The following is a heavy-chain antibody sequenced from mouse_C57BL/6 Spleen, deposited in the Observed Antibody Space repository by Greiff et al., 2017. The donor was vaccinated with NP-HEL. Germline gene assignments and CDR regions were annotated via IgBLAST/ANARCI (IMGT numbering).Heavy chain of an antibody. D-gene: IGHD2-12*01. J-gene: IGHJ4*01. CDR3: ARAPYSLVAMDY. Sequence: VQLQQPGAELVKPGASVKMSCKASGYTFTSYWITWVKQRPGQGLEWIGDIYPGSGSTNYNEKFKSKATLTVDTSSSTAYMQLSSLTSEDSAVYYCARAPYSLVAMDYWGQGTSVTVSS. CDR2: IYPGSGST. V-gene: IGHV1-55*01. CDR1: GYTFTSYW.